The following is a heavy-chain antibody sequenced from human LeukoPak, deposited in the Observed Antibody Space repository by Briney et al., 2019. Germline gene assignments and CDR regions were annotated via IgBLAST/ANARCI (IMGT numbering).Heavy chain of an antibody. CDR2: INPNSGGT. Sequence: ASVKVSCKASGYTFTGYYMHWVRQAPGQGLEWMGRINPNSGGTNYAQKFQGRVTMTRDTSISTAYMELSRLRSDDTAVYYCARDRGHHYDSSGSDYWGQGTLVTVSS. J-gene: IGHJ4*02. CDR3: ARDRGHHYDSSGSDY. D-gene: IGHD3-22*01. V-gene: IGHV1-2*06. CDR1: GYTFTGYY.